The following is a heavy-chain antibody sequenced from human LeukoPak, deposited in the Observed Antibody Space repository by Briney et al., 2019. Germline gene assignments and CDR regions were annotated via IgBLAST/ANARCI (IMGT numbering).Heavy chain of an antibody. CDR1: GGSISSYY. D-gene: IGHD2-21*02. J-gene: IGHJ5*02. V-gene: IGHV4-59*12. CDR3: ARVGVVTAIPGRWFDP. CDR2: IYYSGST. Sequence: SETLSLACTVSGGSISSYYWSWIRQPPGKGLEWIGYIYYSGSTNYNPSLKSRVTISVDTSKNQFSLKLSSVTAADTAVYYCARVGVVTAIPGRWFDPWGQGTPVTVSS.